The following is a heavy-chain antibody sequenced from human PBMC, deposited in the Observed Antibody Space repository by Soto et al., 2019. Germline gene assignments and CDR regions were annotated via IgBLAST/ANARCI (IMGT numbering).Heavy chain of an antibody. J-gene: IGHJ5*02. Sequence: QVQLVQSGAEVKKPGSSVKVSCKASGGTFSSYAISWVRQAPGQGREWMGGIIPIFGTANYAQKFQGRVTITADESTSTAYMELSSLRSEDTAVYSCARVSYDKTGKWWFDPWGQGTLVTVSS. CDR3: ARVSYDKTGKWWFDP. CDR2: IIPIFGTA. CDR1: GGTFSSYA. V-gene: IGHV1-69*12. D-gene: IGHD3-22*01.